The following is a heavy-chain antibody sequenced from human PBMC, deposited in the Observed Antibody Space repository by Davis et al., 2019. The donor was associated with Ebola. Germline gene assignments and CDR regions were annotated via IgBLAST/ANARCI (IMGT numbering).Heavy chain of an antibody. CDR3: AKNSDHGFLEWLFYYYGMDV. V-gene: IGHV3-11*03. CDR1: GFTFSAYY. J-gene: IGHJ6*02. D-gene: IGHD3-3*01. CDR2: IISSSSYI. Sequence: PGGSLRLSCAASGFTFSAYYMSWIRQAPGKGLEWVSSIISSSSYIYYADSVKGRFTISSDNAKNSLYLQMNSLRTEDTALYYCAKNSDHGFLEWLFYYYGMDVWGQGTTVTVSS.